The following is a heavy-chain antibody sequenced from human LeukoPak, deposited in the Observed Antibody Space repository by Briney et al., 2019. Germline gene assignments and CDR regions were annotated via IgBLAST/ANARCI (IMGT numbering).Heavy chain of an antibody. J-gene: IGHJ4*02. CDR1: GDSISSYY. Sequence: SETLSLTCTVSGDSISSYYWSWIRQPPGKGLEWTGYIYYSGSTSYNPSLKSRVTISVDTSKNQFSLKLSSVTAADTAIYYCARAVSGRFDYWGQGTLVTVSS. CDR3: ARAVSGRFDY. V-gene: IGHV4-59*08. CDR2: IYYSGST. D-gene: IGHD6-19*01.